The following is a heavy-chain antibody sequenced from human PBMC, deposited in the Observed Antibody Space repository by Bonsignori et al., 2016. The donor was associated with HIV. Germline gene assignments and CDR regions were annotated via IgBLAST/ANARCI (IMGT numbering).Heavy chain of an antibody. Sequence: VKLLESGGGVIQPGGSLRLSCAASGFTFVRPCHALGPSSSGKGLEWVALITWDGSTTHYTDSVKGRFTISRDNSRNSLSLQMTSLRPDDTAMYYCAKDLRTFFYGMDVWGQ. CDR2: ITWDGSTT. J-gene: IGHJ6*02. CDR3: AKDLRTFFYGMDV. V-gene: IGHV3-43D*04. D-gene: IGHD3-16*01. CDR1: GFTFVRPC.